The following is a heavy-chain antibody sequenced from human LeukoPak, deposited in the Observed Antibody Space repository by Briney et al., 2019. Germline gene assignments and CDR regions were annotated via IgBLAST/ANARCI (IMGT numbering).Heavy chain of an antibody. V-gene: IGHV3-30*03. CDR1: GFTFSSYG. CDR3: ARERLVLGY. D-gene: IGHD6-19*01. J-gene: IGHJ4*02. CDR2: ISYDGSNK. Sequence: GRSLRLSCAASGFTFSSYGMHWVRQAPGKGLEWVAVISYDGSNKYYADSVKGRFTISRDNSKNTLYLQMNSLRAEDTAVYYCARERLVLGYWGQGTLVTVSS.